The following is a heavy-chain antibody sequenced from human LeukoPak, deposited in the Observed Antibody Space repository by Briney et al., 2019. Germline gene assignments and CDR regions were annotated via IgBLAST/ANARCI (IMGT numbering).Heavy chain of an antibody. CDR1: GGSISSGDYY. V-gene: IGHV4-30-4*01. Sequence: SQTLSLTCTVSGGSISSGDYYWSWIRQPPGKGLEWIGYIYYSGSTNYNPSLKSRITISIDTSKNQFFLKFSSVTAADTAVYFCASGRGYSGSFFYYFDSWGQGTLATVSS. J-gene: IGHJ4*02. D-gene: IGHD1-26*01. CDR2: IYYSGST. CDR3: ASGRGYSGSFFYYFDS.